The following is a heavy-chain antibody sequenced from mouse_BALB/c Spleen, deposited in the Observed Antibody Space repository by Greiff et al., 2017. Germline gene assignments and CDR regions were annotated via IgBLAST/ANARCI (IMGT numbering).Heavy chain of an antibody. V-gene: IGHV5-12-1*01. Sequence: EVMLVESGGGLVKPGGSLKLSCAASGFAFSSYDMSWVRQTPEKRLEWVAYISSGGGSTYYPDTVKGRFTISRDNAKNTLYLQMSSLKSEDTAMYYCARQAYYILFAYWGQGTLVTVSA. J-gene: IGHJ3*01. CDR2: ISSGGGST. CDR1: GFAFSSYD. D-gene: IGHD2-12*01. CDR3: ARQAYYILFAY.